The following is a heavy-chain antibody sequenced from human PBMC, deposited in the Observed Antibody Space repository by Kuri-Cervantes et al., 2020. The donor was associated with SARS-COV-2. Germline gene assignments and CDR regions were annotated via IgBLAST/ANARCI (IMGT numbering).Heavy chain of an antibody. Sequence: GESLKISCAASGFTFSSYAMHWVRQAPGKGLEYVSAISSNGGSTYYADSVKGRFTISGDNSKSTLYLQMSSLRAEDTAVYYCVKSSYGGSSSWPDYWGQGTLVTVSS. D-gene: IGHD6-13*01. CDR1: GFTFSSYA. V-gene: IGHV3-64D*06. CDR2: ISSNGGST. J-gene: IGHJ4*02. CDR3: VKSSYGGSSSWPDY.